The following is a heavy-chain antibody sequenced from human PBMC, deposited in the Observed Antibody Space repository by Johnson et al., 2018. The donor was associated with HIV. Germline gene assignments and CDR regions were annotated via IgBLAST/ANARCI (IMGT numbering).Heavy chain of an antibody. CDR2: ISYDGSNK. CDR1: GFTFSSYA. V-gene: IGHV3-30*04. J-gene: IGHJ3*02. Sequence: QVQLVESGGGVVQPGRSLRLSCAASGFTFSSYAMHWVRQAPGKGLEWVAVISYDGSNKYYADSVKGRFTISRDNSKNTLYLQMNSLRAEDTAVYYCAREGVGTLDFTSTVRRVKSAVDIWGQGTMVTISS. D-gene: IGHD3-10*01. CDR3: AREGVGTLDFTSTVRRVKSAVDI.